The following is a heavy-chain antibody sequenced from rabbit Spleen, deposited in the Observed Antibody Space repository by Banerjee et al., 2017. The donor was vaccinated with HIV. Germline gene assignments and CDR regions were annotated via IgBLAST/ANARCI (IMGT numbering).Heavy chain of an antibody. V-gene: IGHV1S45*01. D-gene: IGHD7-1*01. CDR1: GFSFNRNY. CDR2: IYTGVSGDT. CDR3: ARSNTISGHILYYGMDL. J-gene: IGHJ6*01. Sequence: QEQLVESGGGLVQPEGSLTLTCTASGFSFNRNYMCWVRQAPGKGLEWIGCIYTGVSGDTYYASWAKGRFTISKTSSTTVTLQMTSLTAADTATHFCARSNTISGHILYYGMDLWGPGTLVTVS.